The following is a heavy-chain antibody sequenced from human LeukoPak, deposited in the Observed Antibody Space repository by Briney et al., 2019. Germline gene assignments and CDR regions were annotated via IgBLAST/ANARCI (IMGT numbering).Heavy chain of an antibody. Sequence: GESLKMSCKGSGYSFTTYWVAWVRQMPGKGLEWMGMISPGDFDTRYSPSFKGQVTISADKSISTAYLQWSSLKASDTAIYYCARHQGGMDVWGQGTTVTVSS. V-gene: IGHV5-51*01. CDR3: ARHQGGMDV. CDR2: ISPGDFDT. J-gene: IGHJ6*02. CDR1: GYSFTTYW.